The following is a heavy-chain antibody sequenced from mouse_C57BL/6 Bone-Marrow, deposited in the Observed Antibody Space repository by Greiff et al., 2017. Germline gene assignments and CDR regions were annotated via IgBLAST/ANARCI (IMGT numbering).Heavy chain of an antibody. CDR2: IYPRSGNT. J-gene: IGHJ3*01. CDR1: VYTFTSYG. D-gene: IGHD3-2*02. CDR3: ARETAQARAWFAY. Sequence: QVQLKESGAELARPGASVKLSCKASVYTFTSYGISWVKQRTGQGLEWIGEIYPRSGNTYYNEKFKGKATLTADKSSSTAYMELRSLTSEDSAVYFCARETAQARAWFAYWGQGTLVTVSA. V-gene: IGHV1-81*01.